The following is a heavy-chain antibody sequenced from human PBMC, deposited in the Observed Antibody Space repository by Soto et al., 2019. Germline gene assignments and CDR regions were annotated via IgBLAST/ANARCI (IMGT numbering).Heavy chain of an antibody. D-gene: IGHD3-3*01. CDR3: ASGETYYDFWSGYKYGMDV. J-gene: IGHJ6*02. Sequence: WETLSLTCAVYGGSFSGYYWSWIRQPPGKGLEWIGEINHSGSTNYNPSLKSRVTISVDTSKSQFSLKLSSVTAADTAVYYCASGETYYDFWSGYKYGMDVWGQGTTVTVSS. CDR2: INHSGST. CDR1: GGSFSGYY. V-gene: IGHV4-34*01.